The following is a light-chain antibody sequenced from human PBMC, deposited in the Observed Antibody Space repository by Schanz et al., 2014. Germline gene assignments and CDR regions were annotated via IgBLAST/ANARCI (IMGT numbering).Light chain of an antibody. CDR1: QSVLHSSDNKNY. CDR2: WAS. J-gene: IGKJ3*01. V-gene: IGKV4-1*01. CDR3: QQYYGIPFT. Sequence: DIVMTQFPDSLAVSLGERATINCRSSQSVLHSSDNKNYLAWYQQKPGQPPKLLIYWASTRESGVPDRFSGSGSGTGFTLAISTLQAEDAAVYYCQQYYGIPFTFGPGTKADVK.